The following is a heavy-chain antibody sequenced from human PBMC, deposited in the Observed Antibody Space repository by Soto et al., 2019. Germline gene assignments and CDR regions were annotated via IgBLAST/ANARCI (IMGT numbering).Heavy chain of an antibody. D-gene: IGHD2-15*01. CDR2: IWYDGSNK. V-gene: IGHV3-33*01. CDR1: GFTFSSYG. CDR3: ARDPGYCSGGSCYGNFDY. Sequence: QVQLVESGGGVVQPGRSLRLSCAASGFTFSSYGMHWVRQAPGKGLEWVAVIWYDGSNKYYADSVKGRFTISRDNSKNTLYLQMNSLRAEDTAVYYCARDPGYCSGGSCYGNFDYWGQGTLVTVSS. J-gene: IGHJ4*02.